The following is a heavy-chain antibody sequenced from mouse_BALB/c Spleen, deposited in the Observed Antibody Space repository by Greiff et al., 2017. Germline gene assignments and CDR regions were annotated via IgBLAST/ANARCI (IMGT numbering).Heavy chain of an antibody. CDR1: GYTFTSYV. J-gene: IGHJ4*01. D-gene: IGHD1-2*01. CDR2: INPYNDGT. CDR3: ARAVIHYYEDY. Sequence: EVNLVESGPELVKPGASVKMPCKASGYTFTSYVMHWVKQKPGQGLEWIGYINPYNDGTKYNEKFKGKATLTSDKSSSTAYMELSSLTSEDSAVYYCARAVIHYYEDYWGQGTSVTVSS. V-gene: IGHV1-14*01.